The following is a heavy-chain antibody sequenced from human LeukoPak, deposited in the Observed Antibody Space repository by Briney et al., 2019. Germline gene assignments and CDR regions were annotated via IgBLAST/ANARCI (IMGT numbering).Heavy chain of an antibody. Sequence: GASVKVSCKASGYTFTSYGISWVRQAPGEELEWMGWISAYNGNTNYAQKLQGRVTMTTDASTSTAYMELRSLRSDDTAVYYCARVSQLAIDYWGQGTLVTVSS. J-gene: IGHJ4*02. CDR1: GYTFTSYG. D-gene: IGHD2-2*01. CDR2: ISAYNGNT. CDR3: ARVSQLAIDY. V-gene: IGHV1-18*01.